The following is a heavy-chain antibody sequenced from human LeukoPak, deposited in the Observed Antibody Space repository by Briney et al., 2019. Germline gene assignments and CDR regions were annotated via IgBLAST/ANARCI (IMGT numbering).Heavy chain of an antibody. J-gene: IGHJ4*02. CDR2: IKHDGSET. V-gene: IGHV3-7*03. D-gene: IGHD3-10*01. Sequence: GGSLRLSCAASGFAFSHYWMTWVRQAPGKGLEWVANIKHDGSETYYVDSVKGRFIISRDNAKNSLFLQMNGLRAEDTAVYYCARGLWFGESGLDYWGQGTLVTVSS. CDR1: GFAFSHYW. CDR3: ARGLWFGESGLDY.